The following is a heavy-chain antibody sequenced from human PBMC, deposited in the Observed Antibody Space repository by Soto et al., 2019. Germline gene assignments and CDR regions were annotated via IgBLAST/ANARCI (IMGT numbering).Heavy chain of an antibody. V-gene: IGHV1-2*02. CDR1: GYTFTGYY. CDR3: ARSLGYCSSTSCYRNWFDP. Sequence: QVQLVQSGAEVKKPGASVKVSCKASGYTFTGYYMHWVRQAPGQGLEWMGWLNPNSGGTNYAQKFQGRVTMTRDTSISTAYMELSRLRSDDTAVYYCARSLGYCSSTSCYRNWFDPWGQGTLVTVSS. J-gene: IGHJ5*02. CDR2: LNPNSGGT. D-gene: IGHD2-2*03.